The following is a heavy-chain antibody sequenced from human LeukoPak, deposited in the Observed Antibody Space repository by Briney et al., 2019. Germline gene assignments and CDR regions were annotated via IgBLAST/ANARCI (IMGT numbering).Heavy chain of an antibody. CDR3: AELGITMIGGV. CDR2: ISGSGGST. D-gene: IGHD3-10*02. Sequence: PGGSLRLSCAASGFTFSSYAMRGVRQAPGEGGEGVSAISGSGGSTYYADSVKGRLTISSNNANHSLYLQMNSLRAKDTAVYYCAELGITMIGGVWGKGTTVTISS. J-gene: IGHJ6*04. CDR1: GFTFSSYA. V-gene: IGHV3-23*01.